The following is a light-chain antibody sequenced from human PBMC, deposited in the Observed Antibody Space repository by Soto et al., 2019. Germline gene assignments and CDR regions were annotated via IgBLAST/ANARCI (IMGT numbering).Light chain of an antibody. V-gene: IGKV3-20*01. CDR2: GAS. Sequence: EIVLTQSPGTLSLSPGERATLSCRASQSVSSSYLAWYQQKPGQAPRLLIYGASTRATGIPARFSGSGSGTEFTLTISSLQSADFATYYCQQSYSTLPITFGQGTRLEIK. CDR3: QQSYSTLPIT. CDR1: QSVSSSY. J-gene: IGKJ5*01.